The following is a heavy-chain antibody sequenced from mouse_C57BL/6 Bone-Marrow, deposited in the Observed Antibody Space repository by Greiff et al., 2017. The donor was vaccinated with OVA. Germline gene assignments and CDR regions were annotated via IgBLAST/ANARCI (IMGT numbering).Heavy chain of an antibody. Sequence: QVQLHQPGAELVMPGASVKLSCKASGYTFTSYWMHWVKQRPGQGLEWIGEIAPSDSYTNSNQQFKGKSTLPVDKSTSTAYLQLSSLTSEDSAVYYCSRKLDSSTVDYWGQGTTLSVSS. D-gene: IGHD1-1*01. J-gene: IGHJ2*01. CDR2: IAPSDSYT. V-gene: IGHV1-69*01. CDR1: GYTFTSYW. CDR3: SRKLDSSTVDY.